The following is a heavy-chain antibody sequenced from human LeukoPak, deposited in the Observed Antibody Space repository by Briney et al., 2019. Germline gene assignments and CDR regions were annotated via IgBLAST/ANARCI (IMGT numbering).Heavy chain of an antibody. V-gene: IGHV3-30*02. CDR2: IRYDGSNK. CDR1: GFTFSSYG. CDR3: ARTRPGELLNAFDI. Sequence: GGSLRLSCAASGFTFSSYGMHWVRQAPGKGLEWVAFIRYDGSNKYYADSVKGRFTISRDNSKSTLFLQMNSLRTEDTAVYYCARTRPGELLNAFDIWGQGTMVTVSS. J-gene: IGHJ3*02. D-gene: IGHD1-26*01.